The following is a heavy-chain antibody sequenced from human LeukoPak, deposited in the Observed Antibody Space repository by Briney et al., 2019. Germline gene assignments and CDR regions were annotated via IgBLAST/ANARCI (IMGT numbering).Heavy chain of an antibody. Sequence: PSETLSLTCAVSGVSISSSNSYWGWIRQPPGKGLEWIGSSYYSGNTYYNASLKSRVTISVDTSKTQFSLKVTSVTAADTAVYYCARADWDTAMIDYWGQGTLVTVSS. J-gene: IGHJ4*02. D-gene: IGHD5-18*01. CDR3: ARADWDTAMIDY. CDR1: GVSISSSNSY. V-gene: IGHV4-39*01. CDR2: SYYSGNT.